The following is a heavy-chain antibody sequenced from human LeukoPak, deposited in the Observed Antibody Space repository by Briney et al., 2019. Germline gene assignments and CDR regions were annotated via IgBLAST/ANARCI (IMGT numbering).Heavy chain of an antibody. D-gene: IGHD4-23*01. CDR1: GFTFSSYW. CDR2: IKQDGSEK. J-gene: IGHJ4*02. Sequence: GGSLRLSCSASGFTFSSYWMSWVRQAPGKGLEWVANIKQDGSEKYYVDSVKGRFTISRDNAKNSLYLQMNSLRAEDTAVYYCARYNGGNSYYFDFWGQGTLVTVSS. CDR3: ARYNGGNSYYFDF. V-gene: IGHV3-7*03.